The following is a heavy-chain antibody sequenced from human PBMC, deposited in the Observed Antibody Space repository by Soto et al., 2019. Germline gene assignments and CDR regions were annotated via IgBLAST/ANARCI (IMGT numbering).Heavy chain of an antibody. CDR3: AHPGTLFWSGYYTGFDY. D-gene: IGHD3-3*01. CDR2: IYWNDDK. Sequence: QITLKESGPTLVKPTQTLTLTCTFSGFSLSTSGVGVGWIRQPPGKALEWLALIYWNDDKRYSPSLKSRLTITKDTSKNQVVLTMTNMDPVDTATYYCAHPGTLFWSGYYTGFDYWGQGTLVTVSS. V-gene: IGHV2-5*01. CDR1: GFSLSTSGVG. J-gene: IGHJ4*02.